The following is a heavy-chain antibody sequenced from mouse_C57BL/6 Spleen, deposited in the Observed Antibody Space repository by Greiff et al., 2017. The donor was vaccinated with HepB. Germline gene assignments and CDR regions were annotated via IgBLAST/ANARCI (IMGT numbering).Heavy chain of an antibody. D-gene: IGHD1-1*01. CDR2: INPNNGGT. Sequence: LVEPGASVKMSCKASGYTFTDYNMHWVKQSHGKSLEWIGYINPNNGGTSYNQKFKGKATLTVNKSSSTAYMELRSLTSEDSAVYYCARGNYYGSSYGYWGQGTTLTVSS. V-gene: IGHV1-22*01. CDR1: GYTFTDYN. CDR3: ARGNYYGSSYGY. J-gene: IGHJ2*01.